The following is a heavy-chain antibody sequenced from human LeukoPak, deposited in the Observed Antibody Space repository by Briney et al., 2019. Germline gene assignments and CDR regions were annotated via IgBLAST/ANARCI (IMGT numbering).Heavy chain of an antibody. CDR1: GGSFSSGSYY. J-gene: IGHJ4*02. D-gene: IGHD2-2*01. CDR2: IFDSVNT. V-gene: IGHV4-61*01. Sequence: PSETLSLTCTVSGGSFSSGSYYWSWSRQPPGRGLEWIGYIFDSVNTNYNPSLKSRVTISVDTSKNQFSLKLSSVTAADTAVYYCAGTIGYCSSTSCYFGFDYWGQGTLVTVSS. CDR3: AGTIGYCSSTSCYFGFDY.